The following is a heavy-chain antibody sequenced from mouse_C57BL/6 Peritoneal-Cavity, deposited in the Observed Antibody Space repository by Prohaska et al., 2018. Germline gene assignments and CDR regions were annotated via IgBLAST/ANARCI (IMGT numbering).Heavy chain of an antibody. J-gene: IGHJ2*01. CDR3: ASYYGSSHFDY. CDR1: GYTFTDYY. CDR2: INPYNGGT. V-gene: IGHV1-19*01. D-gene: IGHD1-1*01. Sequence: EVQLQQSGPVLVKPGASVKMSCKASGYTFTDYYMNWVKQSHGKSLEWIGVINPYNGGTSYNQKFKGKATLTVDKSSSTAYMELNSLTSEDSAGYYCASYYGSSHFDYWGQSTTLTGSS.